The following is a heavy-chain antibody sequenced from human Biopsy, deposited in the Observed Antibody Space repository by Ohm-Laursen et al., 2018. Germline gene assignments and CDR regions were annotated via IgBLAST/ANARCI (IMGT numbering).Heavy chain of an antibody. V-gene: IGHV3-23*01. Sequence: SLRLSCAASGFTFSGHAMSWVRQAPGKGLECVSIINGGGGSTWYSDPVKGRLTISRDNSKNTLYLQMNSLRAEGTAMYYCARDLYDFCGGCPFDPWGQGTLVTVPP. D-gene: IGHD3-3*01. CDR1: GFTFSGHA. J-gene: IGHJ5*02. CDR2: INGGGGST. CDR3: ARDLYDFCGGCPFDP.